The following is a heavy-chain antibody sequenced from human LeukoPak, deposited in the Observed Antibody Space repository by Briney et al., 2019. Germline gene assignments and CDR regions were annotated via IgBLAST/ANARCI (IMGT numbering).Heavy chain of an antibody. D-gene: IGHD3-3*01. Sequence: GGSLRLSCAASGFTFSSYAMSWVRQAPGKGLEWVSAVRGSGTATYYADSVKGRFTISRDNSNNRLYLQMNSLRAEDTAIYYCVKTSRRDSTYDSPFDYWGQGTVVTVSS. J-gene: IGHJ4*02. CDR3: VKTSRRDSTYDSPFDY. V-gene: IGHV3-23*01. CDR1: GFTFSSYA. CDR2: VRGSGTAT.